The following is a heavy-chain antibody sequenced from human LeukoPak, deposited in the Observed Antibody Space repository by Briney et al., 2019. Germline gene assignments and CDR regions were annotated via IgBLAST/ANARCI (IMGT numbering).Heavy chain of an antibody. Sequence: GGSLRLSCPASGFTFSNYAMHWVRRGPGKELEYVSSISPNGGTTYYADSVKGRFTISRDNSKNTVYLQMSSLRAEDTAMYYCVRWGRGCYDFWGQGTLVTVSS. CDR3: VRWGRGCYDF. D-gene: IGHD2-15*01. V-gene: IGHV3-64D*09. CDR1: GFTFSNYA. J-gene: IGHJ4*02. CDR2: ISPNGGTT.